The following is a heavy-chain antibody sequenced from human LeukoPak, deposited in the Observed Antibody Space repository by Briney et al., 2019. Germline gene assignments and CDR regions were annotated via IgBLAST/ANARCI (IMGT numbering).Heavy chain of an antibody. V-gene: IGHV4-30-4*01. D-gene: IGHD3-10*01. CDR3: ARFPIYCGSGSYFDY. CDR2: IYYSGST. Sequence: KSSETLSLTCTVSGGSISSGDYYWSWIRQPPGKGLEWIGYIYYSGSTYYNPSLKSRVTISVDTSKNQFSLKLSSVTAADTAVYYCARFPIYCGSGSYFDYWGQGTLVTVSS. CDR1: GGSISSGDYY. J-gene: IGHJ4*02.